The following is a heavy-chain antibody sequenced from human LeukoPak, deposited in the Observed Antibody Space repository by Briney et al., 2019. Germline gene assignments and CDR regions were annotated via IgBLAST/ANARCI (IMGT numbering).Heavy chain of an antibody. CDR2: ISSSSSYM. D-gene: IGHD6-13*01. Sequence: GGSLRLSCAASGFTFSIYNMNWVRQAPGKGLEWVSSISSSSSYMYYADSMKGRFTISRDNAKNSLYLQMNSLRAEDTAMYYCARVRNIWSFLDSWGQGTLVTVSS. CDR1: GFTFSIYN. J-gene: IGHJ4*02. V-gene: IGHV3-21*01. CDR3: ARVRNIWSFLDS.